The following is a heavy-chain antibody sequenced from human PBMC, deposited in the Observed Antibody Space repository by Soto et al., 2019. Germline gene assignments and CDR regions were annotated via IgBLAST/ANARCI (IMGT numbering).Heavy chain of an antibody. V-gene: IGHV1-69*02. D-gene: IGHD3-10*01. CDR3: AIISMVRGVHYFDY. CDR1: GGTFSSYT. Sequence: SVKVSCKASGGTFSSYTISWVRQAPGQGLEWMGRIIPILGIANYAQKFQGRVTITADKSTSTAYMELSSLRSEDTAVYYCAIISMVRGVHYFDYWGQGTLVTVSS. J-gene: IGHJ4*02. CDR2: IIPILGIA.